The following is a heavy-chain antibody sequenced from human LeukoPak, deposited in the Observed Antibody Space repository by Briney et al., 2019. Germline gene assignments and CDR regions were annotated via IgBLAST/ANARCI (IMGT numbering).Heavy chain of an antibody. Sequence: PGGSLRLSCAASGFTFSSYAMSWVRQAPGKGLEWVSVIYSGGSTYYADSVKGRFTISRDNSKNTLYLQMNSLRAEDTAVYYCARIIAAAGDYWGQGTLVTVSS. CDR3: ARIIAAAGDY. J-gene: IGHJ4*02. CDR2: IYSGGST. D-gene: IGHD6-13*01. V-gene: IGHV3-53*01. CDR1: GFTFSSYA.